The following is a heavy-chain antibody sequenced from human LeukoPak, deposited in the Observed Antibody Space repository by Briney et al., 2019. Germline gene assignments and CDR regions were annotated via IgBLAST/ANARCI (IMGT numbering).Heavy chain of an antibody. CDR1: GYTFTGYY. CDR2: INPNSGGT. J-gene: IGHJ4*02. V-gene: IGHV1-2*02. D-gene: IGHD6-19*01. Sequence: ASVKVSCKASGYTFTGYYMHWVRQAPGQGLEWMGWINPNSGGTNYAQKFQGRVTMTRDMSTSTVYMELSSLRSEDTAVYYCASYLSGWPMKYWGQGTLVTVSS. CDR3: ASYLSGWPMKY.